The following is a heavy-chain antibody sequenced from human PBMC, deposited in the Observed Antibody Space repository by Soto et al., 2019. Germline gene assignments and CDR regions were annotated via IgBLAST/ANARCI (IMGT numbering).Heavy chain of an antibody. D-gene: IGHD3-3*01. Sequence: GRCLRLSCAASGFTFSSYGMHWVRQAPGKRLEWGAVIWYDGSNKYYADSVKGRFTISRDNSKNTLYLQMNSLRAEDTAVYYCARDGTAEDFWSGYFDYYYYGMDVWGQGTTVTVSS. CDR3: ARDGTAEDFWSGYFDYYYYGMDV. CDR1: GFTFSSYG. J-gene: IGHJ6*02. V-gene: IGHV3-33*01. CDR2: IWYDGSNK.